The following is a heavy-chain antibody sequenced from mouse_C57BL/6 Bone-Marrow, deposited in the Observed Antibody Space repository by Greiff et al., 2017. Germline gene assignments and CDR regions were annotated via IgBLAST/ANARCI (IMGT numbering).Heavy chain of an antibody. J-gene: IGHJ2*03. V-gene: IGHV1-64*01. CDR2: IHPNSGST. Sequence: QVQLQQPGAELVKPGASVKLSCKASGYTFTSYWMHWVKQRPGQGLEWIGMIHPNSGSTNYNEKFKSKATLTVDKSSSTAYMQRSSLTSEDSAVYDCARGNYCYGGSYFANGDQGNGLSVTS. D-gene: IGHD1-1*01. CDR1: GYTFTSYW. CDR3: ARGNYCYGGSYFAN.